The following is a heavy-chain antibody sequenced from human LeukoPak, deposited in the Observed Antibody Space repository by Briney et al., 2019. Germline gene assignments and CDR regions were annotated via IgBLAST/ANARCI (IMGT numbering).Heavy chain of an antibody. V-gene: IGHV3-20*04. J-gene: IGHJ6*03. D-gene: IGHD1-26*01. CDR2: VNWNGDGT. CDR3: ARLGGPDYYFYYYMDV. Sequence: GGSLRLSCAASGFTFHDFAMSWVRQAPGKGLEWVSGVNWNGDGTGYADSVEGRFTISRDNAKNSLYLQMNSLRVDDTALHYCARLGGPDYYFYYYMDVWGKGTTVTVSS. CDR1: GFTFHDFA.